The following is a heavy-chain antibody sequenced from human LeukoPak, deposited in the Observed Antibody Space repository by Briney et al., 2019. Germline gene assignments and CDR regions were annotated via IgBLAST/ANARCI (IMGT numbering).Heavy chain of an antibody. D-gene: IGHD2-2*01. CDR1: GGSINDYW. J-gene: IGHJ4*02. Sequence: SSETLSLTCSVSGGSINDYWWSWIRQPPGKGLEYIGFVYYSASTNYNPSLKSRVTMSLDTSKNQFSLNLNSVTAADTAVYHCARGPCTSANCYWSLDYWGQGTLVTVSS. CDR2: VYYSAST. CDR3: ARGPCTSANCYWSLDY. V-gene: IGHV4-59*01.